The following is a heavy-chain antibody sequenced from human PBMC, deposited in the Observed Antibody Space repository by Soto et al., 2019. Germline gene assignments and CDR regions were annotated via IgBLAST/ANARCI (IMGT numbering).Heavy chain of an antibody. J-gene: IGHJ4*02. CDR1: GFTVRNYW. CDR3: ARDPNYGNPDY. CDR2: IQQDGRET. D-gene: IGHD1-7*01. Sequence: HHGGALRLSCVASGFTVRNYWMSWVRQAPGKGLEWLANIQQDGRETFYVDSVKGRFTISRDNARNSLYLQMDSLRVEDTAVYFCARDPNYGNPDYWGQGTLVTVSS. V-gene: IGHV3-7*01.